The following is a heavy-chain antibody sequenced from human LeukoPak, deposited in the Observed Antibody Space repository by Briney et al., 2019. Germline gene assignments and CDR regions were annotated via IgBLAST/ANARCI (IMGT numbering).Heavy chain of an antibody. V-gene: IGHV1-3*03. J-gene: IGHJ4*02. D-gene: IGHD6-19*01. CDR3: ARGGPNSGGWTLDH. CDR1: GYTFSSYA. Sequence: ASVKVSCKTSGYTFSSYAMHWVRQAPGQRLEWMGCINGDNGNTQYSQKFQGRVAFTRDTSASTAYMELSSLTSEDMAVFYCARGGPNSGGWTLDHWGQGTLVSASS. CDR2: INGDNGNT.